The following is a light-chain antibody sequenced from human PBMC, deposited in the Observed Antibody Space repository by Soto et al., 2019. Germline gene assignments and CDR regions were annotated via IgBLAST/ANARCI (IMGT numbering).Light chain of an antibody. CDR3: AAWDDSLDGFYV. CDR2: NNN. V-gene: IGLV1-44*01. CDR1: SSNIGTNT. Sequence: VLTQPPSASGTPGQRVTISCSGSSSNIGTNTVNWYLQLPGTAPKLLMYNNNQRPSGVPERFSGSKSGTSASLAIGGLQSEDEADYYCAAWDDSLDGFYVFGSGTKATVL. J-gene: IGLJ1*01.